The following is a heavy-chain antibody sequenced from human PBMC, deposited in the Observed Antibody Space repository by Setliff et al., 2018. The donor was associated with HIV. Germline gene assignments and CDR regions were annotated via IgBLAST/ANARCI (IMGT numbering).Heavy chain of an antibody. CDR1: GGTFSSYA. CDR2: IIPIFGTA. J-gene: IGHJ4*02. D-gene: IGHD1-26*01. V-gene: IGHV1-69*13. Sequence: ASVKVSCKASGGTFSSYAISWVRQAPGQGLEWMGGIIPIFGTANYAQKFQGRVTITADESTSTAYMELSSLRSEDTAVYYCARHGWSGSYYYPFEYWGQGTLVTVSS. CDR3: ARHGWSGSYYYPFEY.